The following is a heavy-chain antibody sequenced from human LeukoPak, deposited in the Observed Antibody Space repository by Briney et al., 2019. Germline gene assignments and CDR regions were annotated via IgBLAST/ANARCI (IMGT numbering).Heavy chain of an antibody. V-gene: IGHV4-39*07. CDR2: IYYSGST. CDR3: ARYSNYGDYYYYYMDV. CDR1: GGSISSSSYY. Sequence: SETLSLTCTVSGGSISSSSYYWGWIRQPPGKGLEWIGSIYYSGSTYYNPSLKSRVTISVDTSKNQFSLKLSSVTAADTAVYYCARYSNYGDYYYYYMDVWGKGTTVTVSS. D-gene: IGHD4-11*01. J-gene: IGHJ6*03.